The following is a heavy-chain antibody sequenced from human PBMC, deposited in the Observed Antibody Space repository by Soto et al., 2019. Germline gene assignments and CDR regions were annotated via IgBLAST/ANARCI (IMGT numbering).Heavy chain of an antibody. Sequence: PGGSLRLSCAASGFPFSSYAMSWVRQSPGKGLEWVSAISGSGGSTYYADSVKGRFNISRDNSKNTLYLQMNSLRAEDTAVYYCARNDGITRYYDYGMDVWCQGRTFAVSS. D-gene: IGHD1-1*01. CDR3: ARNDGITRYYDYGMDV. CDR1: GFPFSSYA. V-gene: IGHV3-23*01. J-gene: IGHJ6*02. CDR2: ISGSGGST.